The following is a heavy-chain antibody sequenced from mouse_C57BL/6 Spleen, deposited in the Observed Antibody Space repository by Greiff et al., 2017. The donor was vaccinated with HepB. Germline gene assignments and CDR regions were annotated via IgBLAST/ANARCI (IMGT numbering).Heavy chain of an antibody. CDR2: INPGSGGT. CDR1: GYAFTNYL. V-gene: IGHV1-54*01. Sequence: QVQLQQSGAELVRPGPSVKVSCKASGYAFTNYLIEWVKQRPGQGLEWIGVINPGSGGTNYNEKFKGKATLTADKSSSTAYMQLSSLTSEDSAVYFCARSGYYGSSYYFDYWGQGTTLTVSS. J-gene: IGHJ2*01. D-gene: IGHD1-1*01. CDR3: ARSGYYGSSYYFDY.